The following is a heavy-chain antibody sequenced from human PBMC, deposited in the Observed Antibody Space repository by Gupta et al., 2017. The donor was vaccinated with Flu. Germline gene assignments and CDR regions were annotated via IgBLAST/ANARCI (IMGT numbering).Heavy chain of an antibody. J-gene: IGHJ4*02. CDR1: GFNFSNYA. V-gene: IGHV3-23*01. CDR3: FYDSSGYYLDY. Sequence: EVQLLESGGGLVQPVGSLRLSCAASGFNFSNYALSWVRQAPGKGLEWVSDISGSGGSTNYADSVKGRFTISRDKSKNTLYLQMNSLRAEDTAVYYCFYDSSGYYLDYWGQGTLVTVSS. CDR2: ISGSGGST. D-gene: IGHD3-22*01.